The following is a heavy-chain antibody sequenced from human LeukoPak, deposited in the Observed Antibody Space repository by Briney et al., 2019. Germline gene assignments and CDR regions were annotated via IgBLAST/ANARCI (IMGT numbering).Heavy chain of an antibody. CDR2: IYPGDSDT. V-gene: IGHV5-51*01. D-gene: IGHD3-10*01. CDR1: GYSFTSYW. CDR3: ARHSYYYGSGSHTDFDY. Sequence: GESLKISCKGSGYSFTSYWIGWVRQMPGKGLEWMGIIYPGDSDTRYSPSFQGQVTISADKSISTAYLQWSSLKASDTAMYYCARHSYYYGSGSHTDFDYWGQGTLVTVSS. J-gene: IGHJ4*02.